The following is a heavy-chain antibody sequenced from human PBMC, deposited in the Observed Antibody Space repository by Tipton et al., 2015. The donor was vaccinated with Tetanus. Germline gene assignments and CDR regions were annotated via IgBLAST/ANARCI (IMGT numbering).Heavy chain of an antibody. CDR1: GGSISSGGYY. J-gene: IGHJ4*02. CDR3: ARDQARGARGWNYFDY. CDR2: IYSSGST. V-gene: IGHV4-31*03. D-gene: IGHD1-26*01. Sequence: LVKPTQTLSLTCTVSGGSISSGGYYWSWIRQRPGKGLEWIGDIYSSGSTYSNPSLKGRVTISVDTSKNQFSLRLNSVTAADTAVYYCARDQARGARGWNYFDYWGPGNMVTVSS.